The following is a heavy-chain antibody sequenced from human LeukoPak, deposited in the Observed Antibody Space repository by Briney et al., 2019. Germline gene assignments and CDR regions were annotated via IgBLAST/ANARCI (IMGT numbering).Heavy chain of an antibody. CDR2: INSDGTGT. J-gene: IGHJ4*02. V-gene: IGHV3-74*03. D-gene: IGHD6-13*01. CDR3: ARDDLSWYSGIDY. CDR1: GFTFRTYW. Sequence: TGGSLRLSCEVSGFTFRTYWMHWVRQAPGNGLVWVSYINSDGTGTMYADSVKGRFTVSRDNAKNTLYLQMNSLRAEDTAVYYCARDDLSWYSGIDYWGQGVLVTVSS.